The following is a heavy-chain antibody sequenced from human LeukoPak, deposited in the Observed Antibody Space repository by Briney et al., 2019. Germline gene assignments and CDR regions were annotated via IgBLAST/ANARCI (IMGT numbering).Heavy chain of an antibody. CDR2: INANSGGT. CDR3: ARDLGGREIVDDAFDI. Sequence: ASVKVSCKASGYSFTGYYMHLVRQAPGQGLEWMGWINANSGGTNYAQKFQGRVTMTRDTSISTAYMELSRLRSDETAVYYCARDLGGREIVDDAFDIWGQGTMVTVSS. CDR1: GYSFTGYY. V-gene: IGHV1-2*02. D-gene: IGHD3-22*01. J-gene: IGHJ3*02.